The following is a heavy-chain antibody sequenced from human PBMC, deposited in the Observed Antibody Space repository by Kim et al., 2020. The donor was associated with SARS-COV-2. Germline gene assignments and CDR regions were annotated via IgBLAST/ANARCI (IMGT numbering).Heavy chain of an antibody. CDR2: ISSNGGST. CDR1: GFTFSSYA. J-gene: IGHJ4*02. V-gene: IGHV3-64D*06. D-gene: IGHD3-10*01. Sequence: GGSLRLSCSASGFTFSSYAMHWVRQAPGKGLEYVSPISSNGGSTYYADSVKGRFTISRDNSKNTLYLQMSSLRAEDTAVYYCVGKGVRGVTNDYWGQGTLVTVSS. CDR3: VGKGVRGVTNDY.